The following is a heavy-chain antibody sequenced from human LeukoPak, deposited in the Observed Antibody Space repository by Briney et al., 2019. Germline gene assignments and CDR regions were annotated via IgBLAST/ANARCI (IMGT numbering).Heavy chain of an antibody. CDR3: ARDGGTTTTGNWFDP. J-gene: IGHJ5*02. CDR2: ISSSGNTI. CDR1: GFTFSSYE. V-gene: IGHV3-48*03. D-gene: IGHD1/OR15-1a*01. Sequence: PGGSLRLTCAASGFTFSSYEVNWVRQAPGKGLEWVSYISSSGNTIYYADSVRGRFTVSRDNAKNSLYMQMNSLRAEDTAVYYCARDGGTTTTGNWFDPWGQGTLVTVSS.